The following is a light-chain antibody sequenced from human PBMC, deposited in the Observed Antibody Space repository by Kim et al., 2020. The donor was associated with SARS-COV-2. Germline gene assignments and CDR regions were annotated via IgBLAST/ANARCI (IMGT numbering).Light chain of an antibody. Sequence: TLSPEERATLPCRASQSVSSYLAWYQQKPGQAPRLLIYDASIRATGIPARFSGSGSGTDFTLTISSLEPEDFAVYYCRQRSNWLTFGGGTKVDI. CDR3: RQRSNWLT. J-gene: IGKJ4*01. CDR2: DAS. CDR1: QSVSSY. V-gene: IGKV3-11*01.